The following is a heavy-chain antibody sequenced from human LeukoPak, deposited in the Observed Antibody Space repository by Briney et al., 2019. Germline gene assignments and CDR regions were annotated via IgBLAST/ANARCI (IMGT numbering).Heavy chain of an antibody. D-gene: IGHD6-19*01. V-gene: IGHV3-53*01. Sequence: TGGSLRLSCAASGFTVSSNYMSWVRQAPGKGLEWVSIIYTGDNTFYADSVKGRFTISRDNAKKTLYLQMNTLRAEDTAMYYCARAIAEAGTDSWGQGTLVTVSS. CDR2: IYTGDNT. J-gene: IGHJ4*02. CDR1: GFTVSSNY. CDR3: ARAIAEAGTDS.